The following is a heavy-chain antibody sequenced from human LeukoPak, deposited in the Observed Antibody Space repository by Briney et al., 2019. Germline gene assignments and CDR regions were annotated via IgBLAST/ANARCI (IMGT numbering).Heavy chain of an antibody. CDR1: GVSISSYY. Sequence: SETLSLTCTVSGVSISSYYWSWVRQPPGKGLGWVGDIYYSGSTNYNPSLKSRVTISVDTSKNQFSRKLSSVTAADTAVYYCARHVGGYFDYWGQGTLVTVSS. D-gene: IGHD2-15*01. V-gene: IGHV4-59*08. CDR2: IYYSGST. CDR3: ARHVGGYFDY. J-gene: IGHJ4*02.